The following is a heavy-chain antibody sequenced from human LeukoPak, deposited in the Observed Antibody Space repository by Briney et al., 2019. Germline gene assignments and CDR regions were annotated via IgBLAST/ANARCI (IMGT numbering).Heavy chain of an antibody. D-gene: IGHD3-22*01. V-gene: IGHV4-59*12. Sequence: SSETLSLTCTVSGRSISSYYWSWIRQPPGKGLEWIRYIYYSGSTNYNPSLKSRVPMSVDTSRRQFSLKLSSVTAADTAVYFCARGAFNYYDTIGYSNDAFDIWGQGTMVTVSS. CDR2: IYYSGST. CDR1: GRSISSYY. CDR3: ARGAFNYYDTIGYSNDAFDI. J-gene: IGHJ3*02.